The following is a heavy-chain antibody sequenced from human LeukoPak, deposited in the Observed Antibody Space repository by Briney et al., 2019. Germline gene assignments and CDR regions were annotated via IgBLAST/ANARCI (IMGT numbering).Heavy chain of an antibody. CDR2: ISGSGGST. D-gene: IGHD6-13*01. CDR1: GFTFSSYA. Sequence: GGSLRLSCAASGFTFSSYAMSWVRHAPGKGLEWVSAISGSGGSTYYADSVKGRFTISRDNSKNTLYLQMNSLRAEDTAVYYCAKDLEPTAAGQIDYWGQGTLVTVSS. CDR3: AKDLEPTAAGQIDY. J-gene: IGHJ4*02. V-gene: IGHV3-23*01.